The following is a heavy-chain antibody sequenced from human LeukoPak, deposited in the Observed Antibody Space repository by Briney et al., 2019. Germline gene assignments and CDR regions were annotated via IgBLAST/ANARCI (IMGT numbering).Heavy chain of an antibody. CDR3: AINPLPQPYDYGDSPFFYYGLDV. Sequence: ASVEVSCKASGGTFSSYAISWVRQAPGQGLEWMGRIIPILDIANYAQKFQGRVTITADKSTSTAYMELSSLRSDDTAVYYCAINPLPQPYDYGDSPFFYYGLDVWGQGTTVTVSS. CDR2: IIPILDIA. J-gene: IGHJ6*02. V-gene: IGHV1-69*04. D-gene: IGHD4-17*01. CDR1: GGTFSSYA.